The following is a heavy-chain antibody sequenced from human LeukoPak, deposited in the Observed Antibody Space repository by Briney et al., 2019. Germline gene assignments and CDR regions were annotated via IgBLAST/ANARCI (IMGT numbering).Heavy chain of an antibody. V-gene: IGHV3-64*01. J-gene: IGHJ5*02. CDR1: LFIFRNYG. Sequence: PGGSLSLSRAASLFIFRNYGMHSVRQAPGKGQEYVSYINSNGDNTYYANSVRVRFNISRDNSKNMLYLQMGSHTTEYTGVFYCARDSGRAQGSFGLWGQGTLVTVSS. CDR3: ARDSGRAQGSFGL. CDR2: INSNGDNT. D-gene: IGHD2-15*01.